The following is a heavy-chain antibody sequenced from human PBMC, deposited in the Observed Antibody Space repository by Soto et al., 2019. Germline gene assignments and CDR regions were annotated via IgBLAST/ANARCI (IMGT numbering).Heavy chain of an antibody. Sequence: GGSLRLSCAASGFPFSSYSMNWVRQAPGKGLEWVSSISSSSSYIYYADSVKGRFTISRDNSKNTLYLQMNSLRAEDTAVYYCAKDRALGYYYGMDVWGQGTTVTVSS. CDR2: ISSSSSYI. CDR1: GFPFSSYS. V-gene: IGHV3-21*01. CDR3: AKDRALGYYYGMDV. D-gene: IGHD3-16*01. J-gene: IGHJ6*02.